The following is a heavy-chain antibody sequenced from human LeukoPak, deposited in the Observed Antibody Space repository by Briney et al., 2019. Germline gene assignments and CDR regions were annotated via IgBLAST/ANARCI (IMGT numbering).Heavy chain of an antibody. D-gene: IGHD3-10*01. CDR2: INPNSGGT. CDR3: ARDPYVTYYYGSGSYSLNRDHFDY. Sequence: ASVKVSCKASGYTFTGYYMHWVRQAPGQALEWMGWINPNSGGTNYAQKFQGRVTMTRDTSISTAYMELSRLRSDDTAVYYCARDPYVTYYYGSGSYSLNRDHFDYWGQGTLVTVSS. V-gene: IGHV1-2*02. J-gene: IGHJ4*02. CDR1: GYTFTGYY.